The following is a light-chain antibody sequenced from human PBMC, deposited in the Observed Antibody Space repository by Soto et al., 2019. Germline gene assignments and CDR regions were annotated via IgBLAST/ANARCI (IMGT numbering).Light chain of an antibody. V-gene: IGKV1-39*01. Sequence: DIQMTQSPSPLSASVGDRVNITCRASQYISSYVNWYQQKPGKAPKXLIYGASDLQRGVPSRFSGSGSGTDFTLTISSLQPEDFATYYCQQSYSTPLTFGGGTKVDI. J-gene: IGKJ4*01. CDR3: QQSYSTPLT. CDR2: GAS. CDR1: QYISSY.